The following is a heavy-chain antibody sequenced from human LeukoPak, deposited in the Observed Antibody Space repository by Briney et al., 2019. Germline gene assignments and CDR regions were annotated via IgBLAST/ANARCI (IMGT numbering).Heavy chain of an antibody. CDR2: ISYDGSNK. CDR1: GFTFSSYA. CDR3: ASLRPPGTRGGDDAFDI. Sequence: GGSLRLSCAASGFTFSSYAMHWARQAPGKGLEWVAVISYDGSNKYYADSVKGRFTISRDNSKNTRYLQMNSLRAEDTAVYYCASLRPPGTRGGDDAFDIWGQGTMVTVSS. J-gene: IGHJ3*02. D-gene: IGHD3-16*01. V-gene: IGHV3-30*04.